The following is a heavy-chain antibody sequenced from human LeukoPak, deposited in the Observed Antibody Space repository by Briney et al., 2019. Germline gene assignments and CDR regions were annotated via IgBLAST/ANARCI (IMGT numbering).Heavy chain of an antibody. D-gene: IGHD6-19*01. V-gene: IGHV1-69*13. CDR3: ARTYGSGWYWFDP. CDR2: IIPIFGTA. CDR1: GGTFSSYA. Sequence: SVKVSCKASGGTFSSYAISWVRQAPGQGLEWMGGIIPIFGTANYAQKFQGRVTITADESTSTAYMELRSLRSDDTAVYYCARTYGSGWYWFDPWGQGTLVTVSS. J-gene: IGHJ5*02.